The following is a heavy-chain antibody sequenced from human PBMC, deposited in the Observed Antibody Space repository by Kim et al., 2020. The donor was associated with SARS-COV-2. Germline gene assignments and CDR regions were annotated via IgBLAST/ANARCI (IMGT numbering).Heavy chain of an antibody. Sequence: ASVKVSCKASGYTFTSYDINWVRQATGQGLEWMGWMNPNSGNTGYAQKFQGRVTMTRNTSISTAYMELSSLRSEDTAVYYCARVPYYYGSGSYYTPPYYGMDVWGQGTTVTVSS. CDR2: MNPNSGNT. D-gene: IGHD3-10*01. J-gene: IGHJ6*02. CDR1: GYTFTSYD. V-gene: IGHV1-8*01. CDR3: ARVPYYYGSGSYYTPPYYGMDV.